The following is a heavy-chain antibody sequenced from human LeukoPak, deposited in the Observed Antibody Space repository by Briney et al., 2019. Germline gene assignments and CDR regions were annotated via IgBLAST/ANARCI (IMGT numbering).Heavy chain of an antibody. CDR1: GGSISSYY. V-gene: IGHV4-59*01. J-gene: IGHJ3*02. D-gene: IGHD6-13*01. CDR2: IYYSGST. Sequence: SETLSLTCTVSGGSISSYYWTWIRQPPGKGLEWIGYIYYSGSTSYNPSLMSRVTFSVDTSRNQFSLRLTSVTAADTAVYYCALDSSGWSDDSFDIWGHGTMVTVSS. CDR3: ALDSSGWSDDSFDI.